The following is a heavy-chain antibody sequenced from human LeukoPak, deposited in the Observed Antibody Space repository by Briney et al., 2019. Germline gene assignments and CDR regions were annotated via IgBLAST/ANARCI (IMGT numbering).Heavy chain of an antibody. CDR3: TRDTGYSSSWYLDY. CDR1: GFTFGDYA. D-gene: IGHD6-13*01. Sequence: GGSLRLSCTASGFTFGDYAMSWVRQAPGKGLEWVGFIRSKAYGGTTEYAASVKGRFTISRDDSKSIAYLQMNSLKTEDTAVYYCTRDTGYSSSWYLDYWGQGTLVTV. J-gene: IGHJ4*02. V-gene: IGHV3-49*04. CDR2: IRSKAYGGTT.